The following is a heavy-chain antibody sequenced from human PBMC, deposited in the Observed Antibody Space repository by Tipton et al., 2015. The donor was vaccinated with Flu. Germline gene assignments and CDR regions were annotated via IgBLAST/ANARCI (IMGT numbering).Heavy chain of an antibody. CDR2: IYYSEST. Sequence: TLSLTCTVSGASISSDNYYWGWIRQPPGKGLEWIGSIYYSESTYYNPSLKSRVTMSVDTSKNQFSLSLTSVTAADTAVFYCASGKLERLQPLRYSAMDVWGQGTTVTVSS. CDR3: ASGKLERLQPLRYSAMDV. J-gene: IGHJ6*02. D-gene: IGHD1-26*01. CDR1: GASISSDNYY. V-gene: IGHV4-39*01.